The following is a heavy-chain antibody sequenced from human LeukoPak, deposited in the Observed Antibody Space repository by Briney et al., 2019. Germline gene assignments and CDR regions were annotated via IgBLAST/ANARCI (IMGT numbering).Heavy chain of an antibody. CDR2: IYYSGST. Sequence: PSETLSLTCTVSGGSISSSSYYWGWIRQPPGKGLEWIGSIYYSGSTYYNPSLKSRVTISVDTSKNQFSLKLSSVTAADTAVYYCARVYCSSTSCYTGNWFDPWGQGTLVTVSS. J-gene: IGHJ5*02. D-gene: IGHD2-2*02. V-gene: IGHV4-39*01. CDR3: ARVYCSSTSCYTGNWFDP. CDR1: GGSISSSSYY.